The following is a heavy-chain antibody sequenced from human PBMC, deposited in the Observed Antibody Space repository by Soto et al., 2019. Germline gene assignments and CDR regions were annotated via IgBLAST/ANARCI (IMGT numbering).Heavy chain of an antibody. D-gene: IGHD2-2*01. CDR3: ARGRGIVVVPATNRRWFDP. CDR1: GGSCGGYD. J-gene: IGHJ5*02. Sequence: PSETLSLTSAVYGGSCGGYDWSWIRKPPGKGLEWIGEINHSGSTNYNPSLKSRVTISVDTSKNQFSLKLSSVTAADTAVYYCARGRGIVVVPATNRRWFDPWGQGTLVTVS. V-gene: IGHV4-34*01. CDR2: INHSGST.